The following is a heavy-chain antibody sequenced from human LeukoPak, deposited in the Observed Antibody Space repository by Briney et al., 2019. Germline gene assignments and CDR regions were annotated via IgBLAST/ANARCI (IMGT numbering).Heavy chain of an antibody. CDR1: GGSLSSSNW. CDR2: IYQSGST. CDR3: ARAWAVDFGDGFFDY. D-gene: IGHD3-3*01. J-gene: IGHJ4*02. V-gene: IGHV4-4*02. Sequence: AGTLSLTCAVSGGSLSSSNWWSGARQPPGKGVEGMGEIYQSGSTNYKPSLKRRVTKSVDKSKNQFSLKLSSVAAADPAMYYCARAWAVDFGDGFFDYWGQGTLVTVSS.